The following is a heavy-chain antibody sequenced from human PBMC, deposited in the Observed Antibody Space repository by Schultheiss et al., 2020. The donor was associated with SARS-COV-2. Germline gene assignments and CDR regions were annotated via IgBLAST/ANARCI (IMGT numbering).Heavy chain of an antibody. V-gene: IGHV3-21*01. CDR2: ISSSSSYI. J-gene: IGHJ6*02. CDR1: GFTFSSYS. Sequence: GGSLRLSCAASGFTFSSYSMNWVRQAPGKGLEWVSSISSSSSYIYYADSVKGRFTISRDNAKNSLYLQMNSLRAEDTAVYYCARDIVVVPAAMFSHKPYGMDVWGQGTTVTVSS. D-gene: IGHD2-2*01. CDR3: ARDIVVVPAAMFSHKPYGMDV.